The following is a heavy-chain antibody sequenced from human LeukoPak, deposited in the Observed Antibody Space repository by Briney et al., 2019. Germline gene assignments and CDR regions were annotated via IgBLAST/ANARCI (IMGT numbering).Heavy chain of an antibody. CDR3: AKAGLVRGGALDS. Sequence: GGSLRLSCAASGFTFNSYAMTWVRQAPGKGLEWVSSITGSGDGTSAADSVTGRFSISRDNSKSTLYLQMNSLRVEDTAVYYCAKAGLVRGGALDSWGQGTLVTVSS. D-gene: IGHD4/OR15-4a*01. CDR2: ITGSGDGT. CDR1: GFTFNSYA. V-gene: IGHV3-23*01. J-gene: IGHJ4*02.